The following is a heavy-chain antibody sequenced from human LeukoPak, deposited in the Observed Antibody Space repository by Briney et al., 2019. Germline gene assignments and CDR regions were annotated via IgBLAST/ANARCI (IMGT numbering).Heavy chain of an antibody. Sequence: GGSLRLSCAASGFTFSNAWMNWVRQAPGKGLEWVGRIKSKTDGGTTDYAAPVKGRFTISRDDSKNTLYLQMNSLKTEDTAVYYCANRRGVEMATIYGAIDYWGQGTLVTVSS. CDR2: IKSKTDGGTT. CDR1: GFTFSNAW. CDR3: ANRRGVEMATIYGAIDY. V-gene: IGHV3-15*01. J-gene: IGHJ4*02. D-gene: IGHD5-24*01.